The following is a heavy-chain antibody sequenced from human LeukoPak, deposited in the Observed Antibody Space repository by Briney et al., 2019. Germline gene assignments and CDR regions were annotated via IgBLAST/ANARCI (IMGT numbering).Heavy chain of an antibody. Sequence: GGSLRLSCTASGFIFSSYAMHWVRQAPGKGLEWVAVISNDGGAKHYADSVKGRFTISRDNSKNTLYLQMNSLRAEDTAVYFCAKGMVRGIINNYFDYWGQGTLVTVSS. J-gene: IGHJ4*02. CDR1: GFIFSSYA. D-gene: IGHD3-10*01. V-gene: IGHV3-30-3*01. CDR2: ISNDGGAK. CDR3: AKGMVRGIINNYFDY.